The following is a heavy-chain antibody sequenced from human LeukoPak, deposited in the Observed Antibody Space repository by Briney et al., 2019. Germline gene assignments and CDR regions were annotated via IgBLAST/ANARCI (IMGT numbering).Heavy chain of an antibody. J-gene: IGHJ4*02. CDR3: ARDGPGGGSYYSNY. D-gene: IGHD1-26*01. V-gene: IGHV3-20*04. CDR2: INSNGGST. CDR1: GFTFDDYG. Sequence: GGSLRLSCAASGFTFDDYGMSWVRQAPGKGLEWVSGINSNGGSTGYADSVKGRFTISRDSAKNSLYLQMNSLRAEDTALYYCARDGPGGGSYYSNYWGQGTLVTVSS.